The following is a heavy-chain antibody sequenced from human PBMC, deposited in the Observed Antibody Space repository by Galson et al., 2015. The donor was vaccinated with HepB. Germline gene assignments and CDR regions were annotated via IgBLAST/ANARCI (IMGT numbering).Heavy chain of an antibody. CDR1: GYTFTGYY. CDR3: AREGRFLEWKDWFDP. J-gene: IGHJ5*02. Sequence: SVKVSCKASGYTFTGYYMHWVRQAPGQGLEWMGWINPNSGGTNYAQKFQGRVTMTRDTSISTAYMELSRLRSDDTAVYYCAREGRFLEWKDWFDPWGQGTLVTVSS. V-gene: IGHV1-2*02. D-gene: IGHD3-3*01. CDR2: INPNSGGT.